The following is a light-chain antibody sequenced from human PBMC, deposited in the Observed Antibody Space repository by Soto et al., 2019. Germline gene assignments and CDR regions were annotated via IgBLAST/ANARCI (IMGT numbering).Light chain of an antibody. J-gene: IGKJ1*01. CDR1: QSISFN. CDR3: HQYDNGRT. V-gene: IGKV3-15*01. Sequence: EIVMTQSPATLSVSPGERATLSCRASQSISFNLAWSPQRPGQAPRFLIYGASLRATGIPARFSGSGSGTAFTLTISSLQSEDFEVYYCHQYDNGRTFGQGTKVEVK. CDR2: GAS.